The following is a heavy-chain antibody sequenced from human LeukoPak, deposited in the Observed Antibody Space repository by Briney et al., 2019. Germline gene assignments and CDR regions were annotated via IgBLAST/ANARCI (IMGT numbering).Heavy chain of an antibody. CDR2: VYYSRST. V-gene: IGHV4-59*01. CDR1: GDSISSYF. D-gene: IGHD3-22*01. Sequence: SETLSLTCTVSGDSISSYFWSWIRRPPGKALEWIGYVYYSRSTKYNASLKSRVSISGDTSKNQFSLKLNSVTAADTAVYYCARGWDSSGFSFDYWGRGALVTVSS. J-gene: IGHJ4*02. CDR3: ARGWDSSGFSFDY.